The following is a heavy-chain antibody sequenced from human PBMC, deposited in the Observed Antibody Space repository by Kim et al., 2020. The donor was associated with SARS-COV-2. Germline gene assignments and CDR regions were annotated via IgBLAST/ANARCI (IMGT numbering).Heavy chain of an antibody. CDR2: IVVGSGNT. CDR1: GFTFTSSA. J-gene: IGHJ6*02. V-gene: IGHV1-58*02. Sequence: SVKVSCKASGFTFTSSAMQWVRQARGQRLEWIGWIVVGSGNTNYAQKFQERVTITRDMSTSTAYMELSSLRSEDTAVYYCAADSRGGYYHVGYYYYGMDVWGQGTTVTVSS. CDR3: AADSRGGYYHVGYYYYGMDV. D-gene: IGHD3-22*01.